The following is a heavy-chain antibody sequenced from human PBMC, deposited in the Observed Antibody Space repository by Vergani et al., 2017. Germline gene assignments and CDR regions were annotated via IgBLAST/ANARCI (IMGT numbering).Heavy chain of an antibody. CDR3: ARLSYDTTPYLQGGYGC. D-gene: IGHD3-22*01. CDR1: GFTFSACP. J-gene: IGHJ4*02. Sequence: EVQLLQSGGGVIQTGGSVRLSCAASGFTFSACPMTWVRQAPGKGLEWVSAISARYPSTYYADSVKGRFTISRDNSKNMLYLQMNSLRAEDTAVYYCARLSYDTTPYLQGGYGCWGQGTLVSVSS. CDR2: ISARYPST. V-gene: IGHV3-23*01.